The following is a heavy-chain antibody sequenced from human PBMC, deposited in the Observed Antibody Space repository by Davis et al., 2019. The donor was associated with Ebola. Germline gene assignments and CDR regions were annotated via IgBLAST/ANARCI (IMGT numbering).Heavy chain of an antibody. CDR2: IYSGGST. CDR1: GFTFSNYN. Sequence: GESLKISCAVSGFTFSNYNMSWVRQAPGKGLEWVSVIYSGGSTYYADSVKGRFTISRDNSKNTLYLQMNSLRAEDTAVYYCARVGGHSSSFWVFDYWGQGTLVTVSS. J-gene: IGHJ4*02. D-gene: IGHD6-6*01. V-gene: IGHV3-53*01. CDR3: ARVGGHSSSFWVFDY.